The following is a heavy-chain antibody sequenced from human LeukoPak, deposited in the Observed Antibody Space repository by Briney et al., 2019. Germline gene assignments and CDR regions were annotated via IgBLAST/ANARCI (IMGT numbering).Heavy chain of an antibody. J-gene: IGHJ5*02. CDR2: IYTSWGT. CDR3: ARAARFGELIYGVDWFDP. CDR1: GGSIISSSYY. Sequence: SETLSLTCTVSGGSIISSSYYWCGIRQPPGKGVEWIGRIYTSWGTNYNPSLKSRVTMSVDTSKNQSSLKLSSVTAADPAVYYCARAARFGELIYGVDWFDPWGQGTLVTVSS. V-gene: IGHV4-61*05. D-gene: IGHD3-10*01.